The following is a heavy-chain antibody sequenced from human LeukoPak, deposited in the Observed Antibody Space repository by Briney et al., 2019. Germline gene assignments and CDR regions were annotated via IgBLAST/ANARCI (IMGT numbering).Heavy chain of an antibody. CDR3: AREEFCNGGGCSFDS. D-gene: IGHD2-15*01. V-gene: IGHV4-4*07. Sequence: SETLSLTCSVSGGSLSSYYWSWIRQSAGKGLEWIGRIYPSGTTNYNPSLKSRVTVPLDTSKNHFSLNLSSVTAADTAMYYCAREEFCNGGGCSFDSWGQGALVTVSS. CDR2: IYPSGTT. J-gene: IGHJ4*02. CDR1: GGSLSSYY.